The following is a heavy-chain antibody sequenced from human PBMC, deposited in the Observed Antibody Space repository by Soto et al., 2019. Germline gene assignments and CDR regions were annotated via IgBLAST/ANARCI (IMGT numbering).Heavy chain of an antibody. CDR3: AHSPWTRKNSYLDY. Sequence: QITLKESGPTLVEPTQTLTLTCSCSGFSISTSDVGVGWLRPPPGQALQWLALIYWDDAKRYSPSLESRLTTNKDTTKNQGVLTMTDMVPVDTATYYCAHSPWTRKNSYLDYWGQGTLVTV. V-gene: IGHV2-5*02. CDR1: GFSISTSDVG. D-gene: IGHD3-3*01. J-gene: IGHJ4*02. CDR2: IYWDDAK.